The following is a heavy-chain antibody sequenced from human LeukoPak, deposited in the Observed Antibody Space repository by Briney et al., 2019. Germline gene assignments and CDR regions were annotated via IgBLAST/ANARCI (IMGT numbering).Heavy chain of an antibody. Sequence: ASVKVSCKASGYTFTGYYMHWVRQAPGQGLEWMGWINPNSGGTNYAQKFQGRVTMTRDTSISTAYMELSRLGSDDTAVYYCARAGRLPYSSSWYGYWGQGTLVTVSS. J-gene: IGHJ4*02. CDR3: ARAGRLPYSSSWYGY. V-gene: IGHV1-2*02. CDR2: INPNSGGT. D-gene: IGHD6-13*01. CDR1: GYTFTGYY.